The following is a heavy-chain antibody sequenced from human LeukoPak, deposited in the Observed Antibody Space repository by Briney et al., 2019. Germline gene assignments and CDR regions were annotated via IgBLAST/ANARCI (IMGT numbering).Heavy chain of an antibody. Sequence: SETLSLACTVSGGSISSYYWSWIQQPPGKGLEWIGYMYYSGSTNYNPSLKSRVTISIDTSKNQFSLKLSSVTAADMAVYYCARGRTYVDYWGQGTLVTVSS. CDR3: ARGRTYVDY. J-gene: IGHJ4*02. V-gene: IGHV4-59*08. CDR2: MYYSGST. CDR1: GGSISSYY. D-gene: IGHD1-26*01.